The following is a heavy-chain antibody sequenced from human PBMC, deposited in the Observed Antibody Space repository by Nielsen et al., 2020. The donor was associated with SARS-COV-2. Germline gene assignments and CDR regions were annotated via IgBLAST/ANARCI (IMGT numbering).Heavy chain of an antibody. CDR1: GGSFSGYY. CDR3: ARGKLSITMGRGVISHHWFDP. V-gene: IGHV4-34*01. D-gene: IGHD3-10*01. CDR2: INHSGST. J-gene: IGHJ5*02. Sequence: SETLSLTCAVYGGSFSGYYWSWIRQPPGKGLEWIGEINHSGSTNYNPSLKSRVTISVDTSKNQFSLKLSSVTAADTAVYYCARGKLSITMGRGVISHHWFDPWGQGTLVTVSS.